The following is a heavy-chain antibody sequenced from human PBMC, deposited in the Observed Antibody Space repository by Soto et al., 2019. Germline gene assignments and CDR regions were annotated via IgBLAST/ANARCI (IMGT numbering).Heavy chain of an antibody. D-gene: IGHD3-10*01. J-gene: IGHJ6*02. CDR1: GGTFSSYA. CDR2: IIPIFGTA. CDR3: ARLDGSGSYYPRGMDV. V-gene: IGHV1-69*13. Sequence: SVKVSCKASGGTFSSYAISWVRQAPGQGLEWMGGIIPIFGTANYAQKFQGRVTITADESTSTAYMELSSLRSEDTAVYYCARLDGSGSYYPRGMDVWGQGTTVTVSS.